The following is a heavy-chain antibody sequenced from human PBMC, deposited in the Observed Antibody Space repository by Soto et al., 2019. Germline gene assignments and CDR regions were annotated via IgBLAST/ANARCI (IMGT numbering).Heavy chain of an antibody. V-gene: IGHV1-69*12. J-gene: IGHJ4*02. CDR3: ARESRYCSGGSCYFLPGIDY. Sequence: QVQLVQSGAEVKKPGSSVKVSCKASGGTFSSYAISWVRQAPGQGLEWMGGLIPIFGTANYAQKFQGRVTITADESTSTAYMKLSSLRSEDTAVYYCARESRYCSGGSCYFLPGIDYWGQGTLVTVSS. D-gene: IGHD2-15*01. CDR1: GGTFSSYA. CDR2: LIPIFGTA.